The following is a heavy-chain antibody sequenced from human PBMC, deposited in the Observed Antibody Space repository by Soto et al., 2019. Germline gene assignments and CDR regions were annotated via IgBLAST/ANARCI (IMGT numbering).Heavy chain of an antibody. CDR3: ARENTAMVTSWFEP. CDR1: GGSIDSGDYY. V-gene: IGHV4-61*08. Sequence: NPSETLSLTCTVSGGSIDSGDYYWSWIRQPPGKGLEWIGYVYYSGTTNYNPFLKSRVTLSLDKSKNQFSLSMNAVTAADTALYYCARENTAMVTSWFEPGGKGTLVTVSS. D-gene: IGHD5-18*01. J-gene: IGHJ5*02. CDR2: VYYSGTT.